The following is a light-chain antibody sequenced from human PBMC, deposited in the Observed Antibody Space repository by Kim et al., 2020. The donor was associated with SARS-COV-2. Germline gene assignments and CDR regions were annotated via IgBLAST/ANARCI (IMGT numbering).Light chain of an antibody. CDR2: KAS. J-gene: IGKJ2*02. V-gene: IGKV1-5*03. CDR3: QQYNTYPCT. CDR1: QSISSW. Sequence: DIQMTQSPSTLSASVGDRVVITCRASQSISSWLAWYQQKPGKAPKLLIYKASSLESGVPSRFSGSGSGTEFTLTISSLQPDDFATYYCQQYNTYPCTFGQGTKLEI.